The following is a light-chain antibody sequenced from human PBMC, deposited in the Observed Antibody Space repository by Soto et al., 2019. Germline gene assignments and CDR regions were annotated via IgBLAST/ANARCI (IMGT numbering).Light chain of an antibody. V-gene: IGKV3-11*01. J-gene: IGKJ5*01. Sequence: EIVLTQSPGTLSLSPGKRATRSCRASQSVTSYLAWYQQKPGQAPRLLIYDASNRATGIPARFSGSGSGTDFTLTISSLEPEDFAVYYCQQRSNWPSITFGQGTRLEIK. CDR2: DAS. CDR1: QSVTSY. CDR3: QQRSNWPSIT.